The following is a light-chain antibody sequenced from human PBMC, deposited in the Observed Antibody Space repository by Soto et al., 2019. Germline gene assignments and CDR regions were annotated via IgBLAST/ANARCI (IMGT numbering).Light chain of an antibody. J-gene: IGKJ3*01. CDR1: QDIKKY. Sequence: DIQMTQSPSTLSGSVGDRVTITCQASQDIKKYLNWYQQKPGKAPKLLIYETSNLETGVPSRFSGSGSGTDFTFTISTLQSEDLATYYCQQYDNIPLTFGPGTKVDIK. V-gene: IGKV1-33*01. CDR2: ETS. CDR3: QQYDNIPLT.